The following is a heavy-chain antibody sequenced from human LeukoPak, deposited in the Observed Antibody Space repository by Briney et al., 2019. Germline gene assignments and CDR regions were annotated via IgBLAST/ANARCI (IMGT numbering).Heavy chain of an antibody. CDR3: ARDSNYYGSGGRPDAFDI. CDR2: TYYSGST. D-gene: IGHD3-10*01. J-gene: IGHJ3*02. Sequence: SQTLSLTCTVSGGSISSGGYYWSWIRHHPGKGLEWIGYTYYSGSTYYNPSLKSRVTISVDTSKNQFSLKLSSVTAADTAVYYCARDSNYYGSGGRPDAFDIWGQGTMVTVSS. V-gene: IGHV4-31*03. CDR1: GGSISSGGYY.